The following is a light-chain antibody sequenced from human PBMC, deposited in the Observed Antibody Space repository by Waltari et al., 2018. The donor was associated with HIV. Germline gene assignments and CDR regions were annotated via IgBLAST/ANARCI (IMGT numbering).Light chain of an antibody. V-gene: IGLV1-51*01. Sequence: QSVLTQPPSVSAAPRQKVTISCSGNSSNIGTNFVSRYQQLPGTAPKLLIYDNNKRPSGIPDRFSGSKSGTSATLGITGLQTGDEADYFCATWDRSLSRVIFGGGTRLTVL. CDR1: SSNIGTNF. J-gene: IGLJ2*01. CDR3: ATWDRSLSRVI. CDR2: DNN.